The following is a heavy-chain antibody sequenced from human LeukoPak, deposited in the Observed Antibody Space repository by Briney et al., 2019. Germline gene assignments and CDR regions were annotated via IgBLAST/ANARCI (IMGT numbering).Heavy chain of an antibody. CDR1: GFTFSSYW. CDR3: ARDLSMVRGAEDY. J-gene: IGHJ4*02. V-gene: IGHV3-7*01. Sequence: PGGSLRLSCAASGFTFSSYWVSWVRQAPGKGLEWVANIKQDGSEKYYEDSVKGRFTISRDNAKNSLYLQMNSLRAEDTAVYYCARDLSMVRGAEDYWGQGTLVTVSS. CDR2: IKQDGSEK. D-gene: IGHD3-10*01.